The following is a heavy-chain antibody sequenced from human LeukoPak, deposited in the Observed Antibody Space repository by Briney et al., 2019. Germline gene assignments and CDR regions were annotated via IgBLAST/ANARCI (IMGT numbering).Heavy chain of an antibody. D-gene: IGHD3-10*01. CDR2: IYPGGAI. CDR3: TRPYYSGSGHYFDQ. Sequence: GGSLRLSCAASEFTVTSNYMSWVRQAPGKGLQWVSVIYPGGAIYYADSVKGRFIISRDNSKNTLSLQMNSLTADDTAVYYCTRPYYSGSGHYFDQWGQGTLVTVSS. V-gene: IGHV3-53*01. CDR1: EFTVTSNY. J-gene: IGHJ4*02.